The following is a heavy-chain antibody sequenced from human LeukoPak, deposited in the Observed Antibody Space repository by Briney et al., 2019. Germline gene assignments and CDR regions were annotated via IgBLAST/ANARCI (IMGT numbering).Heavy chain of an antibody. V-gene: IGHV3-23*01. Sequence: GGSLRLSCAASGFTFSSYAMSWVRQAPGKRLEWVSAISGGGGTTYYADSVKGRFTISRDNSKSTLFLQMNSLRAEDTAVYYCAKDSGPYTSGYYSHWGQGTLVTVSS. CDR1: GFTFSSYA. J-gene: IGHJ4*02. CDR3: AKDSGPYTSGYYSH. CDR2: ISGGGGTT. D-gene: IGHD3-22*01.